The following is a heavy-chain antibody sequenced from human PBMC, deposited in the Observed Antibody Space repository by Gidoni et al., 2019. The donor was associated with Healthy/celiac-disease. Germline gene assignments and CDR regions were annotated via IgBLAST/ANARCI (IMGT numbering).Heavy chain of an antibody. CDR2: ISSSGSTI. CDR1: YY. Sequence: YYMSWIRQAPGKGLEWVSYISSSGSTIYYADSVKGRFTISRDNAKNSLYLQMNSLRAEDTAVYYCARVPIAAAGSNWYFDLWGRGTLVTVSS. D-gene: IGHD6-13*01. J-gene: IGHJ2*01. CDR3: ARVPIAAAGSNWYFDL. V-gene: IGHV3-11*01.